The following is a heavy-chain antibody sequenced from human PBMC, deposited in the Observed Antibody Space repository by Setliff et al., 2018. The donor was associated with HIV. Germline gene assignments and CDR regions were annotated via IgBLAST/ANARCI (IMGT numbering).Heavy chain of an antibody. CDR2: IIPIFGTG. Sequence: SVKVSCKASGGTFINSAFSWVRQAPGQGLEWMGSIIPIFGTGNYAQNFQGRVTITADGSTSTAYMELTSLRSEDTAVYYCAGPRGDEAFDIWGQGTMVTVSS. J-gene: IGHJ3*02. CDR1: GGTFINSA. CDR3: AGPRGDEAFDI. V-gene: IGHV1-69*13. D-gene: IGHD3-10*01.